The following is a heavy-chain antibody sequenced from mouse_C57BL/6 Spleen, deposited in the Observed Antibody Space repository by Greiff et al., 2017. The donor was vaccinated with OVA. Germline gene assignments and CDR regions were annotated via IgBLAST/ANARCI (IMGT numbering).Heavy chain of an antibody. CDR3: ARGDYGSRGDYAMDY. CDR2: INPNNGGT. V-gene: IGHV1-18*01. J-gene: IGHJ4*01. CDR1: GYTFTDYN. Sequence: EVQLQQSGPELVKPGASVKIPCKASGYTFTDYNMDWVKQSHGKSLEWIGDINPNNGGTIYNQKFKGKATLTVDKSSSTAYMELRSLTSEDTAVYYCARGDYGSRGDYAMDYWGQGTSVTVSS. D-gene: IGHD1-1*01.